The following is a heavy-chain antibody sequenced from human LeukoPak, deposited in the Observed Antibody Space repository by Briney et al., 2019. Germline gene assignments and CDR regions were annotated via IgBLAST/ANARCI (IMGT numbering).Heavy chain of an antibody. Sequence: SETLCLTCTVSGGSISSDYWSWLRQPPGKGLEWIGNMYYSGSTNYNPSLKSRLTISGDTSKTQFSLKLSSVTAADTAVYYCARGRSGRGWYYFDYWGQGTLVTVSS. V-gene: IGHV4-59*01. J-gene: IGHJ4*02. CDR2: MYYSGST. CDR3: ARGRSGRGWYYFDY. CDR1: GGSISSDY. D-gene: IGHD2-15*01.